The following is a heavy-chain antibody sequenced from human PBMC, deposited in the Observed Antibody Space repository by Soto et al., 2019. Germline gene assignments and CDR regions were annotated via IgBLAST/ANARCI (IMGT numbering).Heavy chain of an antibody. CDR3: ARVLPEDIVVVPAAKAEWVPWFDP. J-gene: IGHJ5*02. D-gene: IGHD2-2*01. Sequence: SETLSLTCAVYGGSFSGYYWSWIRQPPGKGLEWIGEINHSGSTNYNPSLKGRFTISRDNAKNSLYLQMNSLRAEDTALYYCARVLPEDIVVVPAAKAEWVPWFDPWGQGTLVTVSS. CDR2: INHSGST. CDR1: GGSFSGYY. V-gene: IGHV4-34*01.